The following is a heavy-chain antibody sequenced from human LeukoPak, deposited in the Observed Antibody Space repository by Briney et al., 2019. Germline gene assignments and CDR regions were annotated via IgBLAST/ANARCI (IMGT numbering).Heavy chain of an antibody. CDR1: GGSISSSSYY. CDR2: IYYSGST. CDR3: ARTRIKLIRGRPRGNYYYMDV. Sequence: SETLSLTCTVSGGSISSSSYYWGWIRQPPGKGLEWIGSIYYSGSTYYNPSLKSRVTISVDTSKNQFSLKLSSVTAADTAVYYCARTRIKLIRGRPRGNYYYMDVWGKGTTVTVSS. J-gene: IGHJ6*03. V-gene: IGHV4-39*07. D-gene: IGHD1-26*01.